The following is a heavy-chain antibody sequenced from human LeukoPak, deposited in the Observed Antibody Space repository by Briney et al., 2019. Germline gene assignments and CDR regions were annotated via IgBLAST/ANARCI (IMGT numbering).Heavy chain of an antibody. V-gene: IGHV4-39*01. J-gene: IGHJ4*02. CDR2: CYYSGGT. Sequence: SETLSLTCTVSGGSISSSSYYWGWIRQPPGKGLEWIGSCYYSGGTYYSPSLKSRVTISVDTSKNQFSLKLSSVTAADTAVYYCARPLSGYSGGMGFDYWGQGTLVTVSS. CDR3: ARPLSGYSGGMGFDY. D-gene: IGHD3-22*01. CDR1: GGSISSSSYY.